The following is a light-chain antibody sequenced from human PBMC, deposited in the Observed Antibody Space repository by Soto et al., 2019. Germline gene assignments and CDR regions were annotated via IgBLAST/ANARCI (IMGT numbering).Light chain of an antibody. V-gene: IGKV3-20*01. Sequence: IAVTQSPGTMSVSPGERATISCRASQSVSSSYLAWYQQKPGQAPRLLIYGASSRATGIPGRFSGSGSGTDFTLTISRLEPEDFAVYYCQQYGSSPVTFGQGTKVDIK. CDR3: QQYGSSPVT. CDR1: QSVSSSY. J-gene: IGKJ1*01. CDR2: GAS.